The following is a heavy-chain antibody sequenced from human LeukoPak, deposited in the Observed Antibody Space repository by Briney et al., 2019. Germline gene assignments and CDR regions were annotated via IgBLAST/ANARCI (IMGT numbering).Heavy chain of an antibody. Sequence: SETLSLTCTVSGGSINTPNYYWGWIRQPPGKGLEWIGSIYYSGNTHYNPSLKSRVTISVDTSKNQFSLRLRSVTAADTAVYYCARAINGVIILYYFYYMDVWGKGTTVTVSS. J-gene: IGHJ6*03. V-gene: IGHV4-39*07. D-gene: IGHD3-10*01. CDR3: ARAINGVIILYYFYYMDV. CDR1: GGSINTPNYY. CDR2: IYYSGNT.